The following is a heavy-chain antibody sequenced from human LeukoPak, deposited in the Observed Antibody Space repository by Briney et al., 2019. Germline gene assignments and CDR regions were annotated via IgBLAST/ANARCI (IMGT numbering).Heavy chain of an antibody. CDR1: GFTCSSYA. J-gene: IGHJ4*02. CDR2: ISGSGENT. CDR3: AKDRGPYSSSSDS. V-gene: IGHV3-23*01. Sequence: GGSLRLSCAASGFTCSSYAMAWVPQARGKGLQLVSAISGSGENTYYADSVKGRFTISRDNSKNTLDLQMTSLRAEDTAVYYCAKDRGPYSSSSDSWGQGTLVTVSS. D-gene: IGHD6-6*01.